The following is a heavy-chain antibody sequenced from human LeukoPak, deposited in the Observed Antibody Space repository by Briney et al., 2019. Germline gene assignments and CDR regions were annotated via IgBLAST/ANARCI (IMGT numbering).Heavy chain of an antibody. CDR3: ARDPRYYYGSGTLDY. CDR2: IWYDGSNK. D-gene: IGHD3-10*01. Sequence: PGRSLRLSCAASGFTFSSYGMHWVRQAPGKGLEWVAVIWYDGSNKYYADSVKGRFTISRDNSKNTLYLQMNSLRAEDTAVYYCARDPRYYYGSGTLDYWGQGTQVTVSS. CDR1: GFTFSSYG. J-gene: IGHJ4*02. V-gene: IGHV3-33*01.